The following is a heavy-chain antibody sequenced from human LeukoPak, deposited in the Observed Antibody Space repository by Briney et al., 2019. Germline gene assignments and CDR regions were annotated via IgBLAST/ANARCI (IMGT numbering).Heavy chain of an antibody. V-gene: IGHV4-59*01. CDR1: GGSISSYY. CDR3: ASSGNYYDSSGYRPFDY. Sequence: SETLSLTCTVSGGSISSYYWSWIRQPPGKGLEWIGYIYYSGSTNYNPPLKSRVTISVDTSKNQFSLKLSSVTAADTAVYYCASSGNYYDSSGYRPFDYWGQGTLVTVSS. CDR2: IYYSGST. J-gene: IGHJ4*02. D-gene: IGHD3-22*01.